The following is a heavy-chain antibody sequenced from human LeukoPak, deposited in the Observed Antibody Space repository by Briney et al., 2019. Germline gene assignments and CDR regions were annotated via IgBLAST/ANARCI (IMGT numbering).Heavy chain of an antibody. Sequence: ASVKVSCKASGGTFSSYAISWVRQAPGQGLEWMGWISAYNGNTNYAQKLQGRVTMTTDTSTSTAYMELRSLRSDDTAVYYCARDSKLSRDGFPFDYWGQGTLVTVSS. CDR1: GGTFSSYA. CDR3: ARDSKLSRDGFPFDY. V-gene: IGHV1-18*01. D-gene: IGHD5-24*01. J-gene: IGHJ4*02. CDR2: ISAYNGNT.